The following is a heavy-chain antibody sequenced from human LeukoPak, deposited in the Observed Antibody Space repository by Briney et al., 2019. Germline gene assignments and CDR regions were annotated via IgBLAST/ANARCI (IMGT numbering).Heavy chain of an antibody. D-gene: IGHD3-9*01. V-gene: IGHV3-20*04. CDR2: INWNGGST. Sequence: PGGSLRLSCAASGFSFDDYGMSWVRQAPGKGLEWVSGINWNGGSTGYADSVKGRFTISRDNSKNTLYLQMNSLRAEDTAVYYCARDGPTLRYFEGYFDYWGQGTLVTVSS. J-gene: IGHJ4*02. CDR3: ARDGPTLRYFEGYFDY. CDR1: GFSFDDYG.